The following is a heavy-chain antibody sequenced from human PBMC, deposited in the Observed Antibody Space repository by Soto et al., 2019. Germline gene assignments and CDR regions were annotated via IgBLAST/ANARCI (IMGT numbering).Heavy chain of an antibody. Sequence: GASVKVSCKASGGTFSSYTIIWVRQAPGQGLEWMGRIIPILGIANYAQKFQGRVTITADKSTSTAYMELSSLRSEDTAVYYCARGWGVGFGELLGYYYYMDVWGKGTTVTVSS. V-gene: IGHV1-69*02. CDR3: ARGWGVGFGELLGYYYYMDV. D-gene: IGHD3-10*01. CDR1: GGTFSSYT. J-gene: IGHJ6*03. CDR2: IIPILGIA.